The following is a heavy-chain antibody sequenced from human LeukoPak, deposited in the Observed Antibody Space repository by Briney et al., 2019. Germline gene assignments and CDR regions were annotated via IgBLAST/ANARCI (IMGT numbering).Heavy chain of an antibody. CDR1: GFTFSSYA. J-gene: IGHJ6*03. CDR2: ISVAAGST. Sequence: GGSLRLSCAASGFTFSSYAMTWVRQAPGKGLEWVSGISVAAGSTYYADSVKGRFTIFRDNSKNTLYLQMNSLRAEDTAVYYCARGIRQWVVRSPTTTWGDYHYYNDVWGKGTTVTVSS. V-gene: IGHV3-23*01. D-gene: IGHD6-19*01. CDR3: ARGIRQWVVRSPTTTWGDYHYYNDV.